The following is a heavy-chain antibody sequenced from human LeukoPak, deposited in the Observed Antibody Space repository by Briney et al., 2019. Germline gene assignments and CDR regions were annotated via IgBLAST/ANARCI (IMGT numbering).Heavy chain of an antibody. Sequence: AGSLRLSCAASGFIFNNYGLVWVRQAPGNGLEWVSAISNDGSGTTYADFVKGRFSVSRENSKNTLFLQMNSLRAEDTALYYCAKGSSGYFFDLWGQGTLVTVSS. CDR1: GFIFNNYG. CDR3: AKGSSGYFFDL. D-gene: IGHD3-22*01. V-gene: IGHV3-23*01. CDR2: ISNDGSGT. J-gene: IGHJ4*02.